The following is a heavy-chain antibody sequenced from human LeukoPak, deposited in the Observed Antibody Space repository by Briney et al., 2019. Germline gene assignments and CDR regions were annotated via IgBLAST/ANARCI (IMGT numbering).Heavy chain of an antibody. CDR2: ISAYNGNT. J-gene: IGHJ4*02. CDR3: AREYSGYDWGQFDY. V-gene: IGHV1-18*01. D-gene: IGHD5-12*01. Sequence: ASVKVSCKASGYTFTSYGISWVRQAPGQGLEWMGWISAYNGNTNYAQKLQGRVTMTTDTSTSTAYMELRSLRSDDTAVDYCAREYSGYDWGQFDYWGQGTLVTVSS. CDR1: GYTFTSYG.